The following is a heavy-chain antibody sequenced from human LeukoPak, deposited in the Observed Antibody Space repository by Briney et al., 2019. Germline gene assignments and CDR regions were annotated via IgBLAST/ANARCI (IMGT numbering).Heavy chain of an antibody. Sequence: GGSLRLSCGASGFTFSDYYMSWIRQTPWKGLEWLAYISTSASSIDYADSVKGRFTVSRDNGKNSLFLQMNSLRAEDTAIYYCVRVKGGWLGEKTYDYLGQGTLVTVSP. CDR2: ISTSASSI. CDR3: VRVKGGWLGEKTYDY. D-gene: IGHD5-24*01. J-gene: IGHJ4*02. V-gene: IGHV3-11*01. CDR1: GFTFSDYY.